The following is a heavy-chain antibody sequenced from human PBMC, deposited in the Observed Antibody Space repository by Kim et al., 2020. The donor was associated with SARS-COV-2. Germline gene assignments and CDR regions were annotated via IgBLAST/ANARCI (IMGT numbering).Heavy chain of an antibody. V-gene: IGHV3-30*04. J-gene: IGHJ6*01. D-gene: IGHD6-13*01. CDR1: GFTFSSYA. CDR2: ISYDGSNK. CDR3: ARDLRVAAAGTKYYYYG. Sequence: GGSLRLSCAASGFTFSSYAMHWVRQAPGKGLEWVAVISYDGSNKYYADSVKGRFTISRDNSKNTLYLQMNSLRAEDTAVYYCARDLRVAAAGTKYYYYG.